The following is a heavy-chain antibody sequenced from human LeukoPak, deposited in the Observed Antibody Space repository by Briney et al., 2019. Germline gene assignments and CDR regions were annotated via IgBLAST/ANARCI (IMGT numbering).Heavy chain of an antibody. D-gene: IGHD2/OR15-2a*01. CDR3: ALLQAYRPLDY. CDR2: IVNRGST. Sequence: PSETLSLTCTVSGASVSSNGYYWNWIRQPPGKGLEWIGYIVNRGSTNYNPSLKSRVTISVDTSNNQSSLRLNSVTAADTAVYFCALLQAYRPLDYWGQGTLVTVSS. J-gene: IGHJ4*02. CDR1: GASVSSNGYY. V-gene: IGHV4-61*08.